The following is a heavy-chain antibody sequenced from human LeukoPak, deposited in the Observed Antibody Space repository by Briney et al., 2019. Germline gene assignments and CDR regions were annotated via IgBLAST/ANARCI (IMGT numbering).Heavy chain of an antibody. CDR1: GGSFSGYY. CDR3: ASGSSTLGY. Sequence: SETLSLTCAVYGGSFSGYYWSWIRQPPGNGLEWIGEINHSGSTNYNPSLKSRVTISVDTSKNQFSLKLSSVTAADTAVYYCASGSSTLGYWGQGTLVTVSS. CDR2: INHSGST. D-gene: IGHD6-13*01. V-gene: IGHV4-34*01. J-gene: IGHJ4*02.